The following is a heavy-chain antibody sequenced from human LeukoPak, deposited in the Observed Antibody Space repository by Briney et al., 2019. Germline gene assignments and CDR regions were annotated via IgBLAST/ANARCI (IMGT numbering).Heavy chain of an antibody. J-gene: IGHJ3*02. CDR1: GFTFSSYA. Sequence: PGGSLRLSCAVSGFTFSSYAMSWVRQAPGKGLEWVANVKPDGSDKYYVDSLKGRFTISRDNAKNSLYLQMNSLRAEDTAVYYCAEGNSFDIWGQGTMVTVSS. D-gene: IGHD2/OR15-2a*01. V-gene: IGHV3-7*01. CDR2: VKPDGSDK. CDR3: AEGNSFDI.